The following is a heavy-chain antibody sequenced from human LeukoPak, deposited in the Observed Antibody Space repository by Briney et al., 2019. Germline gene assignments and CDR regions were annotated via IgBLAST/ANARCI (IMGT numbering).Heavy chain of an antibody. CDR3: ARGEWSSSPFDY. V-gene: IGHV3-53*01. Sequence: GGSLRLSCTVSGFTVSSNSMSWVRQAPGKGLEWVSFIYSGTIHYSDSVKGRFTVSRDNAKNSLYLQMNSLRAEDTAVYYCARGEWSSSPFDYWGQGTLVTVSS. CDR2: IYSGTI. D-gene: IGHD6-6*01. CDR1: GFTVSSNS. J-gene: IGHJ4*02.